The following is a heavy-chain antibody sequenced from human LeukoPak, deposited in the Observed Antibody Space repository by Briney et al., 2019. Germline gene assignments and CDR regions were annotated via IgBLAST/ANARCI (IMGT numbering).Heavy chain of an antibody. CDR1: GYSFSSYG. CDR2: ISASNGNT. V-gene: IGHV1-18*01. CDR3: ARYPLSYTGNWHYFFDY. Sequence: ASVKVSCKASGYSFSSYGITWVRQSPGQGLEWLGWISASNGNTNYAQKLQGRVTMTSDTSTSTAYMDLRSLTPDDTAFYYCARYPLSYTGNWHYFFDYWGQGTLLTVSS. J-gene: IGHJ4*02. D-gene: IGHD1-7*01.